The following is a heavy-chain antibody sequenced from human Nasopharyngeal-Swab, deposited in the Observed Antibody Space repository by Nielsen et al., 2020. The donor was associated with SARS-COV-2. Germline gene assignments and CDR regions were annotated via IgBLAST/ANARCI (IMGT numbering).Heavy chain of an antibody. D-gene: IGHD6-13*01. CDR2: IYYSGST. CDR1: GGSISSYY. Sequence: AQPLSLTCTVSGGSISSYYWSWIRQHPGKGLEWIGYIYYSGSTNYNPSLKSRVTLSVDTCTNQFSLKLSPVTAADTAVSYWARDTPAAGTAFDIWGQGTMVTVSS. V-gene: IGHV4-59*13. CDR3: ARDTPAAGTAFDI. J-gene: IGHJ3*02.